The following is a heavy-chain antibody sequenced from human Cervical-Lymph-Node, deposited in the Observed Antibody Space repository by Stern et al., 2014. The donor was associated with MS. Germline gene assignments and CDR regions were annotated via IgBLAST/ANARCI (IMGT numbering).Heavy chain of an antibody. J-gene: IGHJ4*02. D-gene: IGHD3-3*01. CDR1: GGSVSSGSRY. Sequence: VHLVESGPGLVKPSQTLSLTCTVSGGSVSSGSRYWSWIRQPPGKGLEWIGYIPYRGNTYYSPSLQSRLTISMDTSKNQFSLKLRSVTAADTAIYYCARVTEFLRFFYPDYWGQGTLVTVSS. CDR2: IPYRGNT. CDR3: ARVTEFLRFFYPDY. V-gene: IGHV4-31*03.